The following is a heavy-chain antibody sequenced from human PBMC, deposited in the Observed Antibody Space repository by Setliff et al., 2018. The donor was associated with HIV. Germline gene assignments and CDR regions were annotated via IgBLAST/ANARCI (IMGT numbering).Heavy chain of an antibody. Sequence: SETLSLTCIVSGAPISSGTWSWIRQPPGKGLQWIGFIYNTETTNYNPSLKGRVTISLDTSKNQFSLKLTSLTAADTAVYYCARGGTSSNVFDPWGQGTLVTVSS. CDR1: GAPISSGT. CDR3: ARGGTSSNVFDP. J-gene: IGHJ5*02. D-gene: IGHD2-2*01. V-gene: IGHV4-59*01. CDR2: IYNTETT.